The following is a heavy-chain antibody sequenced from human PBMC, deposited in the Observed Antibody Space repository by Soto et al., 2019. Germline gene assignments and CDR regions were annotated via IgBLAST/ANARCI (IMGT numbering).Heavy chain of an antibody. CDR3: ARRTPDELWFGELTHLEYFQH. Sequence: SETLSLTCAVYGGSFSGYYWSWIRQPPGKGLEWIGEINHSGSTNYNPSLKSRVTISVDTSKNQFSLKLSSVTAADTAVYYCARRTPDELWFGELTHLEYFQHWGQGTLVTVSS. CDR1: GGSFSGYY. V-gene: IGHV4-34*01. J-gene: IGHJ1*01. CDR2: INHSGST. D-gene: IGHD3-10*01.